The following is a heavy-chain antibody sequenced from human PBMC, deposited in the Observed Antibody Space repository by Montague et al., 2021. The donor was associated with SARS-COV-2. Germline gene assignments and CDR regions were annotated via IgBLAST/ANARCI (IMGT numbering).Heavy chain of an antibody. CDR1: GFTFSSYA. Sequence: SHSLSWSASGFTFSSYAMSWVRQAPGKGLEWVSAISGSGGSTYYADSVKGRFTISRDNSKNTLYLQMNSLRAEDTAVYYCAKDGHYDFWSGYYFDYWGQGTLVTVSS. V-gene: IGHV3-23*01. D-gene: IGHD3-3*01. CDR3: AKDGHYDFWSGYYFDY. J-gene: IGHJ4*02. CDR2: ISGSGGST.